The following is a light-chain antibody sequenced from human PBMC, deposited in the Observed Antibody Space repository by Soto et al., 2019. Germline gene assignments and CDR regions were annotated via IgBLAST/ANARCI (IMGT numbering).Light chain of an antibody. CDR1: QSISSW. Sequence: DIQMTQSPSTLSASVGDRVTITCRASQSISSWLAWYQQKPGKAPKLLIYKASSLESGVPSRFSGSGSGTEFTLTVSSLQADDFATYYCQQYNDYSSWTFRQGTKVEIK. CDR2: KAS. V-gene: IGKV1-5*03. J-gene: IGKJ1*01. CDR3: QQYNDYSSWT.